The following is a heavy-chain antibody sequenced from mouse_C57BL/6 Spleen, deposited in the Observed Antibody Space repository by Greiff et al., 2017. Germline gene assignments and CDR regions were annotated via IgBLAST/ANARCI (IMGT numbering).Heavy chain of an antibody. CDR3: ALITTVVAPYYAMDY. CDR2: IDPSDSYT. Sequence: QVQLQQPGAELVRPGTSVKLSCKASGYTFTSYWMHWVKQRPGQGLGWIGVIDPSDSYTNYNQKFKGKATLTVDTSSSTAYMQLSSLTSEDSAVYYCALITTVVAPYYAMDYWGQGTSVTVSS. J-gene: IGHJ4*01. V-gene: IGHV1-59*01. CDR1: GYTFTSYW. D-gene: IGHD1-1*01.